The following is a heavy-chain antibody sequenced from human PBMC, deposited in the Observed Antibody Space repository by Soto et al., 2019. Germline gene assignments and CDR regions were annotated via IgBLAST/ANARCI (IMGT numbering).Heavy chain of an antibody. CDR2: IWYDGSKK. CDR1: GFSFSNNG. J-gene: IGHJ4*02. V-gene: IGHV3-33*01. D-gene: IGHD6-19*01. CDR3: ARDAGKGVAPDY. Sequence: QVQLVESGGGVVQPGRSLRLSCSASGFSFSNNGMHWVRQAPGKGLEWVAVIWYDGSKKHYGDSVRGRFTISRDDSKHTVYLQMDSLRVEDTVVYFCARDAGKGVAPDYWGQGTLVTVSS.